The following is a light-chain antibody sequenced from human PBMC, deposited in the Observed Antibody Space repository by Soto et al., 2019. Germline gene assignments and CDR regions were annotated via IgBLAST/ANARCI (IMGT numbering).Light chain of an antibody. CDR3: HQHSDWPLT. CDR1: QSIGNS. CDR2: EVS. V-gene: IGKV3-11*01. J-gene: IGKJ4*01. Sequence: EIVLTQSPATLSLPPGERATLSCRASQSIGNSLAWYQQKPGQAPGLLIHEVSTRATGIPARFSGSGSGTDFTLTVSTLAPEDFAVYDCHQHSDWPLTFGAGTRVEIK.